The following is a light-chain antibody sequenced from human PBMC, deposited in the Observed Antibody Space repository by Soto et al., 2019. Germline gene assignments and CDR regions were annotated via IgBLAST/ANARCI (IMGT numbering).Light chain of an antibody. Sequence: QSVLTQPPSASGTPGQRVTIACSGSSSNIGGNTVNWYKQLPGTAPKLLMYSSNQRPSWVPDRFSGSKSGTSASLAISGLQSEDEADYYCAAWDDSLHGYVVFGGGTKLTVL. CDR2: SSN. CDR3: AAWDDSLHGYVV. J-gene: IGLJ2*01. V-gene: IGLV1-44*01. CDR1: SSNIGGNT.